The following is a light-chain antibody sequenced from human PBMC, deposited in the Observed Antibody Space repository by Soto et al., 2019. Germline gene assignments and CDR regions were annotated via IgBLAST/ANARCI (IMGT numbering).Light chain of an antibody. Sequence: AIRMTQSPSSLSASTGDRVTITCRASQSISSYLNWYQQKPGKAPKLLIYAASTLQSGVPSRFSGSGSGTEFTLTISSLQPDDFATYYCQQYNSYSWTFGQGTKVDIK. J-gene: IGKJ1*01. CDR1: QSISSY. V-gene: IGKV1-8*01. CDR2: AAS. CDR3: QQYNSYSWT.